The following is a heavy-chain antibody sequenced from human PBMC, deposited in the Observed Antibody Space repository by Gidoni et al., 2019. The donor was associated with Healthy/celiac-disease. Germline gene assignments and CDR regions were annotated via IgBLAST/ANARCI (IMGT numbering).Heavy chain of an antibody. Sequence: EVQLLESGGGLVQPGGSLRLSCAASGFTFSSYAMSWVRQAPGKGLEWVSAISGSGGSTYYADSVKGRFTISRDNSKNTLYLQMNSLRAEDTAVYYCANLQNYDYVWGSYPNDAFDIWGQGTMVTVSS. CDR2: ISGSGGST. D-gene: IGHD3-16*02. V-gene: IGHV3-23*01. CDR3: ANLQNYDYVWGSYPNDAFDI. CDR1: GFTFSSYA. J-gene: IGHJ3*02.